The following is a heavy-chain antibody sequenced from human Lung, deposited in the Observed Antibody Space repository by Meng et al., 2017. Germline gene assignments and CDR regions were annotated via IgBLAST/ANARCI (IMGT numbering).Heavy chain of an antibody. Sequence: QVQVVQSGAEVRNPRASVKVSCKTSGYTLIRHGTTWVRQAPGQGLEWMGWISVHNGNTNYAEKFQGRVTMTTDTSTNTAYMELRSLRSDDTAVYYCATEVGGGWFDPWGQGTLVTVSS. CDR3: ATEVGGGWFDP. D-gene: IGHD3-16*01. V-gene: IGHV1-18*01. CDR2: ISVHNGNT. CDR1: GYTLIRHG. J-gene: IGHJ5*02.